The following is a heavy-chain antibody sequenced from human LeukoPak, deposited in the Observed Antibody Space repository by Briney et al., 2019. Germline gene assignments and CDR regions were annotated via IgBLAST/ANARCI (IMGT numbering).Heavy chain of an antibody. J-gene: IGHJ4*02. CDR2: INSNSGGT. CDR1: GYTFTGYT. CDR3: ANWVRDSSGYRDY. Sequence: ASMKVSCKASGYTFTGYTTHWVRQAPGQGLEWMGWINSNSGGTKYAQKFQGRVTMTRDTSISTAYMELSRLRSDDTAVYYCANWVRDSSGYRDYWGQGTLVTVSS. V-gene: IGHV1-2*02. D-gene: IGHD3-22*01.